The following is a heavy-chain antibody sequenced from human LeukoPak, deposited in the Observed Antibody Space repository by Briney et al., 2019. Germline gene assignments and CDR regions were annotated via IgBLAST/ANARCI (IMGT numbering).Heavy chain of an antibody. CDR1: GFNFSGYV. Sequence: PGRSLRLPCAASGFNFSGYVTHWVRQAPGKGLEWVAVIWSDGSKKDYADSVKGRFTISRDNSKNTVYLQMSNLTAEDTAVYYCARGPSYDPGSYVANWFDTWGQGTPVTVSS. D-gene: IGHD3-10*01. CDR3: ARGPSYDPGSYVANWFDT. V-gene: IGHV3-33*01. J-gene: IGHJ5*02. CDR2: IWSDGSKK.